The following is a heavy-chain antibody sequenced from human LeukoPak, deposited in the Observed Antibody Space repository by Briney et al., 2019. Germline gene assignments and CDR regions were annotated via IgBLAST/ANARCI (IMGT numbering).Heavy chain of an antibody. J-gene: IGHJ6*03. CDR2: ISWNSGSI. CDR1: GFTFDDCA. V-gene: IGHV3-9*03. CDR3: AKSWGYYYYMDV. Sequence: GGSLRLSCAASGFTFDDCAMHWVRQAPGKGLEWVSGISWNSGSIGYADSVKGRFTISRDNAKNSLYLQMNSLRAEDMALYYCAKSWGYYYYMDVWGKGTTVTVSS. D-gene: IGHD3-16*01.